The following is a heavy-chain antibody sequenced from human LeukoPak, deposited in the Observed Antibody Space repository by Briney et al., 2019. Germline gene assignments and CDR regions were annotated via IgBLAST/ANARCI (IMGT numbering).Heavy chain of an antibody. D-gene: IGHD4-11*01. J-gene: IGHJ5*02. V-gene: IGHV1-69-2*01. CDR2: VDPEDGET. CDR3: ATMTTFDP. Sequence: GASVKVSCKASGYTFTSYGISWVRQAPGKGLEWMGRVDPEDGETTYAEKFQGRVTITADTSTDTAYMELNNLRSEDTAVYYCATMTTFDPWGQGTLVTVSP. CDR1: GYTFTSYG.